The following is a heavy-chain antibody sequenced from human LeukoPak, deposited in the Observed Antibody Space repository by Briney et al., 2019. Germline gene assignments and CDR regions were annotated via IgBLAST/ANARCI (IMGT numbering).Heavy chain of an antibody. D-gene: IGHD5-12*01. V-gene: IGHV3-30*04. J-gene: IGHJ4*02. CDR2: ISYDGSNK. CDR3: ARDRGGYDSTHEY. Sequence: GGSLRLSCAASGFTFSSYAMHWVRQAPGKGLEWVAVISYDGSNKYYADSVKGRFTISRDNSKNTLYLQMNSLRAEDTAVYYCARDRGGYDSTHEYWGQGTLVTVSS. CDR1: GFTFSSYA.